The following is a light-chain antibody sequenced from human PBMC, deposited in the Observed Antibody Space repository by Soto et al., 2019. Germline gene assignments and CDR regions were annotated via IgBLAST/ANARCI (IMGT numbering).Light chain of an antibody. Sequence: VLPHTTLSSPVTLGQPASISCRSSQSLVYRDGNTDSSWLQQRPGQPPRLLIYQVSNRFSGVPDRFSGSGAGTDFTLKISRVEAEDVGVYSFIQFSHFPRTFGQGTKVEI. CDR3: IQFSHFPRT. CDR1: QSLVYRDGNTD. V-gene: IGKV2-24*01. J-gene: IGKJ1*01. CDR2: QVS.